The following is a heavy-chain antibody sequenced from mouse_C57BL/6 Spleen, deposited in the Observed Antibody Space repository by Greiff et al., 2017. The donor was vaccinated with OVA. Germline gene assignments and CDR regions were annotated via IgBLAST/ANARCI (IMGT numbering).Heavy chain of an antibody. V-gene: IGHV1-82*01. CDR3: ARVTTVVAPYYFDY. J-gene: IGHJ2*01. Sequence: QVQLQQSGPELVKPGASVKISCKASGYAFSSSWMNWVKQRPGKGLEWIGRIYPGDGDTNYNGKFKGKATLTADKSSSTAYMQLSSLTSEDSAVYFCARVTTVVAPYYFDYWGQGTTLTVAS. CDR1: GYAFSSSW. D-gene: IGHD1-1*01. CDR2: IYPGDGDT.